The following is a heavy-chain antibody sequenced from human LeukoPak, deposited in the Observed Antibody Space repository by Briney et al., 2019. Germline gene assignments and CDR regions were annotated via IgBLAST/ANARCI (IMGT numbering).Heavy chain of an antibody. CDR3: ARDRSVGVLPAPPFDF. CDR1: SDSFSLYY. Sequence: SETLSLTCTVSSDSFSLYYWGWIRQPPGKGLEWVGSVFHSGNTYYNPSLKSRLTISADTSKNQFSLTLTSVTAADTAVYYCARDRSVGVLPAPPFDFWGQGTLVTVSS. CDR2: VFHSGNT. V-gene: IGHV4-38-2*02. D-gene: IGHD6-6*01. J-gene: IGHJ4*02.